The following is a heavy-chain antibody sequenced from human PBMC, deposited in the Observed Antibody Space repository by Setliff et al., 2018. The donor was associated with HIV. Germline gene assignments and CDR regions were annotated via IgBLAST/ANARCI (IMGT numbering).Heavy chain of an antibody. CDR2: INAGDDNT. V-gene: IGHV1-3*01. CDR3: ARGSCSGCYLSDY. J-gene: IGHJ4*02. Sequence: ASVKVSCKAFGYTFSTNAIHWVRQAPGQRLEWMGYINAGDDNTRYSEKFQGRVTITRDTSANTAYMELSSLRSEDTSVYYCARGSCSGCYLSDYWGLGTLVTVSS. D-gene: IGHD6-19*01. CDR1: GYTFSTNA.